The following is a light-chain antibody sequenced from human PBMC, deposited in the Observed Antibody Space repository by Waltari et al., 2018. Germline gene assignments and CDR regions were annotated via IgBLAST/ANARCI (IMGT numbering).Light chain of an antibody. CDR1: SSDIGGYNF. J-gene: IGLJ2*01. Sequence: QAALTQPRSVSGSPGPSVTISCTGTSSDIGGYNFVPWFQQHPGTAPKLMIYEVSKRPSGVSDRFSGSKSGNTASLTISGLQAEDEADYYCSSYVGSNTLLFGGGTRLTVL. V-gene: IGLV2-11*01. CDR2: EVS. CDR3: SSYVGSNTLL.